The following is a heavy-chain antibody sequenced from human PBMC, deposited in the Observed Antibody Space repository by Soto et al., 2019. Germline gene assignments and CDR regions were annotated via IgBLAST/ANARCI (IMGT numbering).Heavy chain of an antibody. CDR2: INHSGST. D-gene: IGHD3-16*02. V-gene: IGHV4-34*01. Sequence: SETLSLTCAVYGGSFSGYYWSWIRQPPGKGLEWIGEINHSGSTNYNPSLKSRVTISVDTSKNQFSLKLSSVTAADTAVYYCARALHYIWGSYRPHDAFDIWGQGTMVTVPS. CDR1: GGSFSGYY. J-gene: IGHJ3*02. CDR3: ARALHYIWGSYRPHDAFDI.